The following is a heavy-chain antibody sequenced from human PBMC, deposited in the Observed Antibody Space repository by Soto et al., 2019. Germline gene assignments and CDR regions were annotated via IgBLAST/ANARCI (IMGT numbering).Heavy chain of an antibody. V-gene: IGHV3-33*01. CDR3: ARGRGDGYSYCYFDL. CDR1: GFTFSSYG. D-gene: IGHD2-21*01. CDR2: IWYDGSNK. J-gene: IGHJ2*01. Sequence: QVQLVESGGGVVQPGRSLRLSCAASGFTFSSYGMHWVRQAPGKGLEWVAVIWYDGSNKYYADSVKGRFTISRDNSKNTLYLQMNSPRAEDTAVYYCARGRGDGYSYCYFDLWGRGTLVTVSS.